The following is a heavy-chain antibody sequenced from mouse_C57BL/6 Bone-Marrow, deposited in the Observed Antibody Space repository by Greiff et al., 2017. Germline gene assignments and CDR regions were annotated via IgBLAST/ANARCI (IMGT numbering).Heavy chain of an antibody. Sequence: EVQLVESGGGLVKPGGSLKLSCAASGFTFSSYAMSWVRQTPEKRLDWVATISDGGSYTYYPDNVKGRFTISRDNAKNNLYLQMSHLKSEDTAMYYCARALLRVGDYWGQGTTLTVSS. CDR3: ARALLRVGDY. V-gene: IGHV5-4*01. CDR1: GFTFSSYA. CDR2: ISDGGSYT. D-gene: IGHD1-1*01. J-gene: IGHJ2*01.